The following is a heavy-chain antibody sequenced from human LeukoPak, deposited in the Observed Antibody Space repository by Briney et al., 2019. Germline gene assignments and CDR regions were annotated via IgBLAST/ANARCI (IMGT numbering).Heavy chain of an antibody. V-gene: IGHV3-23*01. Sequence: GGSLRLSCAASGFTFSSYAMSWVRQAPGKGLEWVSAISGSGGSTYYADSVKGRFTISRDNSKNTLYLQMNSLRAEDTAVYYCAKVVFDSSGYYGDAFDIWGQGTMVTVSS. CDR2: ISGSGGST. CDR3: AKVVFDSSGYYGDAFDI. CDR1: GFTFSSYA. D-gene: IGHD3-22*01. J-gene: IGHJ3*02.